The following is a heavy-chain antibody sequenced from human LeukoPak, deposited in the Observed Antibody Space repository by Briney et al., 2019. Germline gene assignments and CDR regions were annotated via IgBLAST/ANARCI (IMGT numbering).Heavy chain of an antibody. J-gene: IGHJ4*02. CDR1: GGSISSSSYY. Sequence: SETLSLTCTVSGGSISSSSYYWGWIRQPPGKRLEWIGSLYYSGSTYYNPSLKSRVTISVDTSKNQFSLKLSSVTAADTAVYYCAVIAAASDYFDYWGQGTLVTVSS. D-gene: IGHD6-13*01. V-gene: IGHV4-39*01. CDR3: AVIAAASDYFDY. CDR2: LYYSGST.